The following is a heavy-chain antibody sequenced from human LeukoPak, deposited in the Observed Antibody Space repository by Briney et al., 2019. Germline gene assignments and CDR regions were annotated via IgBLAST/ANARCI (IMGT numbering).Heavy chain of an antibody. J-gene: IGHJ4*02. CDR1: GGSISSGSYY. Sequence: SETLTLTCTVSGGSISSGSYYWSWIRQPAGKGLEWIGRIYTSGSTNYNPSLKSRVTISVDTSKNPFSLKLSSVTAADTAVYYCARGVADYYVSSGYSLDYWGQGTLVTVSS. V-gene: IGHV4-61*02. CDR2: IYTSGST. CDR3: ARGVADYYVSSGYSLDY. D-gene: IGHD3-22*01.